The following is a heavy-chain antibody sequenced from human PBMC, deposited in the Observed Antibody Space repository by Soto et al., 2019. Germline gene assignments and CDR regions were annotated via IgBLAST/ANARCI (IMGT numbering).Heavy chain of an antibody. CDR1: GGSVRRGNYY. CDR2: ISNSGRT. V-gene: IGHV4-31*03. D-gene: IGHD3-10*01. CDR3: ARADYATGSYYPDY. J-gene: IGHJ4*02. Sequence: HVQLQESGPGLVKPSQTLSLTCTVSGGSVRRGNYYWSWIRQFPGKGLEGIGYISNSGRTHYNPSLMSRINILEDTSKNQLFLELRSVTAADTALYYCARADYATGSYYPDYWGQGTLVTVSS.